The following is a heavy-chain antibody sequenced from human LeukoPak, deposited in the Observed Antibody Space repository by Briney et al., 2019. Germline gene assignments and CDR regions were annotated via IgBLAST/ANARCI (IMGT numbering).Heavy chain of an antibody. D-gene: IGHD4-17*01. CDR2: IYTSGST. J-gene: IGHJ4*02. CDR3: ARDGAFDDGDYTNY. CDR1: GGSISSYY. V-gene: IGHV4-4*07. Sequence: SETLSLTCTVSGGSISSYYWSWIRQPAGKGPEWIGRIYTSGSTNYNPSLKSRVTMSVDTSKNQFSLKLSSVTAADTAVYYCARDGAFDDGDYTNYWGQGTLVTVSS.